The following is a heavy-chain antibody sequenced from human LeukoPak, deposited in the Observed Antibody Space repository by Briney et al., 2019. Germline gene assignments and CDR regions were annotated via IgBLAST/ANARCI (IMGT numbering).Heavy chain of an antibody. CDR1: GFTFSSYA. Sequence: PGGSLRLSCAASGFTFSSYAMHWVRQAPGKGLEWVAVISYDGSNKYYADSVKGRFTISRDNSKNTLYLQMNSLRAEDTAVYYCARGQWLVGNFDYWGQGTLVTVSS. J-gene: IGHJ4*02. CDR2: ISYDGSNK. D-gene: IGHD6-19*01. CDR3: ARGQWLVGNFDY. V-gene: IGHV3-30*04.